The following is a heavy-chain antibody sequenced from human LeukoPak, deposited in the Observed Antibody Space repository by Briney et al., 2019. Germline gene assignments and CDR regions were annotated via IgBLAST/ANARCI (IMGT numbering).Heavy chain of an antibody. V-gene: IGHV1-8*01. Sequence: ASVKVSCKASGYTFTSYDINWVRQATGQGLEWMGWMNPNSGSTGYAQKFQGRVTMTRNTSISTAYMELSSLRSEDTAVYYCARGYDSSGYFPDYWGQGTLVTVSS. CDR1: GYTFTSYD. CDR3: ARGYDSSGYFPDY. CDR2: MNPNSGST. J-gene: IGHJ4*02. D-gene: IGHD3-22*01.